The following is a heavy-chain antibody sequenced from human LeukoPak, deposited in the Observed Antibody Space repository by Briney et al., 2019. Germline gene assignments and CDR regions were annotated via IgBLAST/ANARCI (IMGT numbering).Heavy chain of an antibody. CDR2: IYYSGST. Sequence: SETLSLTCTVSGGSISSSSYYWGWIRQPPGKGLEWIGYIYYSGSTNYNPSLKSRVTISVDTSKNQFSLKLSSVTAADTAVYYCASWSASSLFDYWGQGTLVTVSS. CDR3: ASWSASSLFDY. V-gene: IGHV4-61*05. J-gene: IGHJ4*02. CDR1: GGSISSSSYY. D-gene: IGHD6-13*01.